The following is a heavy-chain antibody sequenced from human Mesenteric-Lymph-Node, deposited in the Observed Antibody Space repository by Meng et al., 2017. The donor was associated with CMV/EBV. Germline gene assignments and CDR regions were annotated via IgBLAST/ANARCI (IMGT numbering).Heavy chain of an antibody. J-gene: IGHJ6*02. Sequence: ASVKVSCKASGYTFISYGISWVRQAPGQGLEWMGWISAYNGNTNYAQKLQGRVTMTTDTSTSTAYMELRSLRSDDTAVYYCARSIRTYYYYGMDVWGQGTTVTVSS. CDR1: GYTFISYG. V-gene: IGHV1-18*01. CDR2: ISAYNGNT. D-gene: IGHD2/OR15-2a*01. CDR3: ARSIRTYYYYGMDV.